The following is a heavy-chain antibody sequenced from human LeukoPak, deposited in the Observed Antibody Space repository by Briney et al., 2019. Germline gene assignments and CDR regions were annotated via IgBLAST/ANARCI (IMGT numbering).Heavy chain of an antibody. CDR3: AKTFMIVRDYFDY. CDR1: GFTFSSYA. Sequence: GRSLRLSCAASGFTFSSYAMHWVRQAPGKGLEWVAVISYDGSNKYYADSVKGRFTISRDNSKNTLYLQMNSLRAEDTAVYYCAKTFMIVRDYFDYWGQGTLVTVSS. V-gene: IGHV3-30*18. J-gene: IGHJ4*02. D-gene: IGHD3-22*01. CDR2: ISYDGSNK.